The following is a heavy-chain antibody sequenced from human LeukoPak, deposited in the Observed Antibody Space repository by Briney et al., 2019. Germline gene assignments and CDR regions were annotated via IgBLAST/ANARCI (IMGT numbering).Heavy chain of an antibody. CDR2: INQDGSEK. D-gene: IGHD3-22*01. V-gene: IGHV3-7*05. CDR3: ARDSRGYPY. J-gene: IGHJ4*02. CDR1: GLTLSNYW. Sequence: GGSLRLSCAASGLTLSNYWMTWVRQAPGKGLEWVANINQDGSEKNYVDSVKVRFTISRDNAKNSLYLEMNSLRAEDMGVYYCARDSRGYPYWGQGTLVTVSS.